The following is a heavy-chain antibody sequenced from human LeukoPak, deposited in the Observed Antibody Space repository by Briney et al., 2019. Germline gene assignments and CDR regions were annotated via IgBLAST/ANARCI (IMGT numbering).Heavy chain of an antibody. D-gene: IGHD6-6*01. Sequence: PGGSLRLSCAASGFTFSSYAMSWVRQAPGKGLEWVSAISGSGGSTYYADFVKGRFTISRDNSKNTLYLQMNSLRAEDTAVYYCAKVIFGSSSSGDYWGQGTLVTVSS. CDR1: GFTFSSYA. V-gene: IGHV3-23*01. CDR2: ISGSGGST. J-gene: IGHJ4*02. CDR3: AKVIFGSSSSGDY.